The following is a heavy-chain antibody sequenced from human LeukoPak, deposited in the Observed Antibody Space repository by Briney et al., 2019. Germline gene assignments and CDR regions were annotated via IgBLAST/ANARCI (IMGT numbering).Heavy chain of an antibody. V-gene: IGHV1-8*01. CDR2: MNPNSGNT. CDR3: ARGGGKYRYRSSTSCRRDNWFDP. J-gene: IGHJ5*02. Sequence: ASVKVSCTASGYTFTSYDINWVRQATGQGLEWMGWMNPNSGNTGYAQKFQGRVTMTRNTSISTAYMELSSLRSEDTAVYYCARGGGKYRYRSSTSCRRDNWFDPWGQGTLVTVSS. CDR1: GYTFTSYD. D-gene: IGHD2-2*01.